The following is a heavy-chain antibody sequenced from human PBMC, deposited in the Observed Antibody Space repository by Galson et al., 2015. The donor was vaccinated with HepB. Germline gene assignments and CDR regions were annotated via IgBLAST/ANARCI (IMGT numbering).Heavy chain of an antibody. Sequence: ETLSLTCTVSGGSISSYYWSWIRQPPGKGLEWIGYIYYSGSTNYNPFLKSRVTISVDTSKNQFSLKLSSVTAADTAVYYCARDLSVTTFAWEWYFDLWGRGTLVTVSS. J-gene: IGHJ2*01. V-gene: IGHV4-59*01. CDR3: ARDLSVTTFAWEWYFDL. CDR2: IYYSGST. CDR1: GGSISSYY. D-gene: IGHD4-17*01.